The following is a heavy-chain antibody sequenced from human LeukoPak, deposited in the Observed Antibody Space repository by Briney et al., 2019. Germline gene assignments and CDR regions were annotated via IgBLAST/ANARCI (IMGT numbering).Heavy chain of an antibody. CDR3: AKYSYGSGTSFDP. V-gene: IGHV3-48*01. Sequence: GGSVRLSCAASGFTFSYYGMNWVRQAPGKGPEWVPYISAISDNINYADSVRGRFTISRDNAKNSLYLQMNNLRAEDTAVFYCAKYSYGSGTSFDPWGQGTLVTVSS. J-gene: IGHJ5*02. CDR1: GFTFSYYG. D-gene: IGHD3-10*01. CDR2: ISAISDNI.